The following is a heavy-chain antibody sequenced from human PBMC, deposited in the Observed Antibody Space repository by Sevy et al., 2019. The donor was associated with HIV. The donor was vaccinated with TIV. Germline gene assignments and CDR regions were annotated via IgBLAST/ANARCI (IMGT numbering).Heavy chain of an antibody. CDR3: ARTSSYGSGNYFDY. CDR2: ISAYSGNT. Sequence: ASLKVSCKASGYTFTIYGISWVRQAPEQGLEWMGWISAYSGNTNYAQNLQGRVTMTTDTSTTTAHMELRSLRFDDTAVYYCARTSSYGSGNYFDYWGQGTLVTVSS. V-gene: IGHV1-18*01. D-gene: IGHD3-10*01. CDR1: GYTFTIYG. J-gene: IGHJ4*02.